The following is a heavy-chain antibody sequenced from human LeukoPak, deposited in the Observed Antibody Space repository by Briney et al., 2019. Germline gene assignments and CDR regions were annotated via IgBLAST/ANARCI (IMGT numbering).Heavy chain of an antibody. CDR1: GYSFTSYW. Sequence: GESLKISCKGSGYSFTSYWIGWVRQLPGKGLEWMGIIYPGDSDTRYRPSFQDKVTISADKSISTAYLQWSSLKASDTAMYYCVRVVAATLFDYWGQGTLVTVSS. J-gene: IGHJ4*02. CDR3: VRVVAATLFDY. V-gene: IGHV5-51*01. D-gene: IGHD2-15*01. CDR2: IYPGDSDT.